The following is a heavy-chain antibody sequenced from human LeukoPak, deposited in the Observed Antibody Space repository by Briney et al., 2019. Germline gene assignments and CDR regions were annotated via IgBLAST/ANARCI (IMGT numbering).Heavy chain of an antibody. CDR2: ISGGGIST. V-gene: IGHV3-23*01. CDR3: AKVTPRYGSGWYYFDY. CDR1: GFTFNNYA. D-gene: IGHD6-19*01. J-gene: IGHJ4*02. Sequence: PGGSLRLSCAASGFTFNNYAMSWVRQAPGKGLEWVSTISGGGISTYYTDSVKGRFTISGDNSKNTLYLQMNSLRAEDTAVFYCAKVTPRYGSGWYYFDYWGQGSLVTVSS.